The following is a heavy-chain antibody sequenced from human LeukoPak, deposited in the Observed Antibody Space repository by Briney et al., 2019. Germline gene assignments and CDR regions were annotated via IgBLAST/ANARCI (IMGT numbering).Heavy chain of an antibody. V-gene: IGHV6-1*01. CDR1: GASVSSNSAA. CDR3: ARADSSVRPYYGMDV. D-gene: IGHD3-22*01. CDR2: IYYRAKWYN. Sequence: SQTLSLTFAISGASVSSNSAAWNWIRQSPSRGLEWLGRIYYRAKWYNDYAVSVKSRITINPDTSKNQCSLQLNSVTPEDTAVYYCARADSSVRPYYGMDVWGQGTTVTVSS. J-gene: IGHJ6*02.